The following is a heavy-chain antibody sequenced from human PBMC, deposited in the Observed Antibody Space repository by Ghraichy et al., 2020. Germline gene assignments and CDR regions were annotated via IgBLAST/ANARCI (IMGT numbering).Heavy chain of an antibody. V-gene: IGHV4-61*01. Sequence: SETLSLTCTVSGGSITRGSYYWSWIRQPPGKGLEWIGFIYYTGSTNYNPSLKSRVTISVDTSKNQFSLKVSSVTAADTAVYYCARVPDYGGNFYYYGMDVWGQGTTVTVSS. CDR1: GGSITRGSYY. D-gene: IGHD4-23*01. CDR3: ARVPDYGGNFYYYGMDV. J-gene: IGHJ6*02. CDR2: IYYTGST.